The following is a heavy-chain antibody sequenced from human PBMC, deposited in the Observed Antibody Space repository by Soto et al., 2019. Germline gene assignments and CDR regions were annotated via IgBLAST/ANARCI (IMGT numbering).Heavy chain of an antibody. V-gene: IGHV3-48*03. CDR1: GFTFSKYE. J-gene: IGHJ5*02. CDR3: ARVRICGVLGWFDP. Sequence: GGSLRLSCAASGFTFSKYEMNWVRQAPGKGLEWVSYISSSGTTIYYADSVKGRFTISRDNAKNSLYLQMNSLRAEDTAVYYCARVRICGVLGWFDPWGQGTLVTVSS. CDR2: ISSSGTTI. D-gene: IGHD3-3*01.